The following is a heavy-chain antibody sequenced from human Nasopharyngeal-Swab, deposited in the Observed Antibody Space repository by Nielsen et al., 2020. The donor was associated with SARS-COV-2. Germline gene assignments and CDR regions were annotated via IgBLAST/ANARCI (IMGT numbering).Heavy chain of an antibody. CDR3: ARAGDFWSGYYYPGFDY. CDR2: IYPGDSDT. V-gene: IGHV5-51*01. J-gene: IGHJ4*02. CDR1: GYSFTSYW. D-gene: IGHD3-3*01. Sequence: GESLKISCKGSGYSFTSYWIGWVRQMPGKGLEWVGIIYPGDSDTRYSPSFQGQVTISADKSISTAYLQWSSLKASDTAMYYCARAGDFWSGYYYPGFDYWGQGTLVTVSS.